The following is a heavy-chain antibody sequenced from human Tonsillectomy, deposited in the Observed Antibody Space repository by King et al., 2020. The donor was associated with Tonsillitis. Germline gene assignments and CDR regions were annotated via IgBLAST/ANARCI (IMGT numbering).Heavy chain of an antibody. D-gene: IGHD3-22*01. CDR2: IRYDGSNK. CDR3: ASPMYQYDSSGYYGDY. J-gene: IGHJ4*02. V-gene: IGHV3-30*02. CDR1: GFTFSSYG. Sequence: LQLVQSGGGVVQPGGSLRLSCAASGFTFSSYGMHWVRQAPGKGLEWVAFIRYDGSNKYYADSVKGRFTISRDNSKNTLYLQMNSLRAGDTAVYYCASPMYQYDSSGYYGDYWGQGTLVTVSS.